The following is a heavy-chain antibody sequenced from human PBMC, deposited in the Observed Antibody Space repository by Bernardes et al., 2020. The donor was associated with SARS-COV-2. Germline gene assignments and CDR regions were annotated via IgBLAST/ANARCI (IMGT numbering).Heavy chain of an antibody. CDR3: AIPPTNYDRYGMDV. D-gene: IGHD3-22*01. CDR2: INPISGGT. J-gene: IGHJ6*02. V-gene: IGHV1-2*02. Sequence: SVKVSCKASGYTFTGYYMHWVRQAPGQGLEWMGWINPISGGTNYAQKFQGRVTMTRDTSISTAYMELSRLRSDDTAVYYCAIPPTNYDRYGMDVWGQGTTVTVSS. CDR1: GYTFTGYY.